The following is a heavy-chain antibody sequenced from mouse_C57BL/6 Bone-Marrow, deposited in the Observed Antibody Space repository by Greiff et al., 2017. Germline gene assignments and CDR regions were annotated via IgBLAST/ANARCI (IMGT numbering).Heavy chain of an antibody. D-gene: IGHD1-1*01. V-gene: IGHV5-17*01. J-gene: IGHJ3*01. CDR2: ISSGSSTI. Sequence: EVMLVESGGGLVKPGGSLKLSCAASGFTFSDYGMHWVRQAPEKGLEWVAYISSGSSTIYYADTVKGRFTISRDNAKNTLFLQLTSLRSEDTAMYYCAGDGSQAWFAYWGQETLVTVSA. CDR3: AGDGSQAWFAY. CDR1: GFTFSDYG.